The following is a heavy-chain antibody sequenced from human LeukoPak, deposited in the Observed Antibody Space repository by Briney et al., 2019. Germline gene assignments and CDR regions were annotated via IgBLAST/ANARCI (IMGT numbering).Heavy chain of an antibody. V-gene: IGHV4-39*01. J-gene: IGHJ4*02. CDR2: IYYTGNT. CDR3: VRMYGSGSYLYYFDY. D-gene: IGHD3-10*01. Sequence: PSETLSLTCTVSGGSFSSSSYYWGWIRQPPGKGLEWIGSIYYTGNTYYNPSLKSRVTISVDTSKNQFSLRLSSVTAAVTAVYYCVRMYGSGSYLYYFDYWAQGTLVTVSS. CDR1: GGSFSSSSYY.